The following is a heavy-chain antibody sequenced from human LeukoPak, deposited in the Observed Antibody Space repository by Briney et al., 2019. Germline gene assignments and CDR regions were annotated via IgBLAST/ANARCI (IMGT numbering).Heavy chain of an antibody. V-gene: IGHV3-48*04. CDR2: ISSSSSI. J-gene: IGHJ4*02. CDR1: GFTFSSYS. D-gene: IGHD2-15*01. Sequence: GGSLRLSCAASGFTFSSYSMNWVRQAPGKGLEWVSYISSSSSIYYADSVKGRFTISRDNAKNSLYLQMNSLRAEDTAVYYCARESDIDYWGQGTLVTVSS. CDR3: ARESDIDY.